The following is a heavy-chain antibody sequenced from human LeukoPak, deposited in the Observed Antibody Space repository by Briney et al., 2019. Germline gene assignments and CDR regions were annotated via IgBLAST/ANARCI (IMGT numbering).Heavy chain of an antibody. Sequence: GESLKISCKAFGYSFITYWIGWVRQMPGKGLEWMGIIYPDDSDTRYSPSFQGQVTFSADKSISTAYLQWSSLKASDTAMYYCARSPYGDYWFDPWGQGTLVTVSS. CDR2: IYPDDSDT. D-gene: IGHD4-17*01. J-gene: IGHJ5*02. CDR1: GYSFITYW. V-gene: IGHV5-51*01. CDR3: ARSPYGDYWFDP.